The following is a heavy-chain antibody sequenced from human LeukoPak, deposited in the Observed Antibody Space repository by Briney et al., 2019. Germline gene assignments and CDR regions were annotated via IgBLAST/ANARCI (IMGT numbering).Heavy chain of an antibody. V-gene: IGHV4-38-2*01. J-gene: IGHJ6*03. CDR3: ARQHDSYHYYYVDV. Sequence: PSETLSLTCAVSGYSISSGYYGIGSRQPPGQGVGGIGSLYHSHSIYYNPSLESRVTMSVDTSKNQFSLKLSFVTAADTAVYYCARQHDSYHYYYVDVWVKGTTVTVSS. CDR1: GYSISSGYY. CDR2: LYHSHSI. D-gene: IGHD6-13*01.